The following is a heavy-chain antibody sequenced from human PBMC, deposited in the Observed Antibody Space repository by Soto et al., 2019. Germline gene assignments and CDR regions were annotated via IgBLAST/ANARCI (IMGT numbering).Heavy chain of an antibody. Sequence: GSLRLSCAASGFTVSSNYMSWVRQAPGKGLEWVSVIYSGGSTYYADSVKGRFTISRDNSKNTLYLQMNSLRAEDTAVYYCARSPVNYYDSSGYYHLDYWGQGTLVTVS. V-gene: IGHV3-53*01. J-gene: IGHJ4*02. CDR3: ARSPVNYYDSSGYYHLDY. D-gene: IGHD3-22*01. CDR2: IYSGGST. CDR1: GFTVSSNY.